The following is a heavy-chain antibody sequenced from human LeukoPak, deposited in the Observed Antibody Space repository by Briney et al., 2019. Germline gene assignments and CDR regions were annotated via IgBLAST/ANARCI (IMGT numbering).Heavy chain of an antibody. V-gene: IGHV4-59*08. J-gene: IGHJ4*02. CDR1: GGSISTYD. CDR2: IYYSGST. Sequence: SSETLSLTCTVSGGSISTYDWSGMRQPPGKGLEGSGYIYYSGSTNYTPSLKSRVTISVDTSKNQFSLKLSTVTAADTAVYYCARHSSGSYAGYNDYWGQGTLVTVSS. CDR3: ARHSSGSYAGYNDY. D-gene: IGHD6-19*01.